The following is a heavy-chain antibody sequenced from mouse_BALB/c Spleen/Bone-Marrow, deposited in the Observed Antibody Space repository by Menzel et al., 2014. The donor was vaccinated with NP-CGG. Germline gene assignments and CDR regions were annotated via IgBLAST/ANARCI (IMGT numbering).Heavy chain of an antibody. CDR2: INPSSGYT. V-gene: IGHV1-4*01. CDR3: ARERNWESFPY. D-gene: IGHD4-1*01. Sequence: LQESGAELARPGASVKMSCKASGYTFTSYTMHWVKQRPGQGLEWIGYINPSSGYTNYNQKFKDKATLTADKSSSTAYMQLSILTSEDAADYYCARERNWESFPYWGQGTLVTVSA. CDR1: GYTFTSYT. J-gene: IGHJ3*01.